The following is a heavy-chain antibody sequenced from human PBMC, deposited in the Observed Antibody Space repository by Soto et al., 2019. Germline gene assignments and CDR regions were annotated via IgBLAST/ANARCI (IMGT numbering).Heavy chain of an antibody. CDR2: ISYDGSNK. V-gene: IGHV3-30-3*01. Sequence: QVQLVESGGGVVQPGRSLRLSCAASGFTFSSYAMHWVRQAPGKGLEWVAVISYDGSNKYYADSVKGRFTISRDNSKNTLQLQMHSLRAEGAAVYYCARDRVSCRGGRCYSGGRNWFDPWGQGTLVTVSS. CDR1: GFTFSSYA. CDR3: ARDRVSCRGGRCYSGGRNWFDP. D-gene: IGHD2-15*01. J-gene: IGHJ5*02.